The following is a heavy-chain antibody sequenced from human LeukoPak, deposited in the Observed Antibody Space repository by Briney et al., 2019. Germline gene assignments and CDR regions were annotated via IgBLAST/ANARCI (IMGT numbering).Heavy chain of an antibody. CDR2: IRYDGSNK. CDR3: GGYSSSSSWSWVDY. Sequence: GGSLRLSCAASGFTFSSYGMHWVRQAPGKGLEWVAFIRYDGSNKYYADSVKGRFTISRDNSKNTLYLQMNGLRAEDTAVYYCGGYSSSSSWSWVDYWGQGTLVTVSS. V-gene: IGHV3-30*02. D-gene: IGHD6-6*01. J-gene: IGHJ4*02. CDR1: GFTFSSYG.